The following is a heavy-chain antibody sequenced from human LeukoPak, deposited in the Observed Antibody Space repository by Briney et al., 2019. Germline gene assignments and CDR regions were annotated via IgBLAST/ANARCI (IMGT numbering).Heavy chain of an antibody. CDR1: GFTFSVYW. CDR2: INQDGSDK. D-gene: IGHD1-26*01. Sequence: GGSLRLSCAASGFTFSVYWMTWVRQAPGKGLEWVANINQDGSDKYYVDSVKGRFTTPRDNAKNSLYLQMNSLRAEDTAVYYCARVSGTYGGAFDIWGQGTMVTVSS. J-gene: IGHJ3*02. CDR3: ARVSGTYGGAFDI. V-gene: IGHV3-7*01.